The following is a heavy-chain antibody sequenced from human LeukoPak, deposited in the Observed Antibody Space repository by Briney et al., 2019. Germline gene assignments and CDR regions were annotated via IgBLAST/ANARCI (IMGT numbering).Heavy chain of an antibody. J-gene: IGHJ4*02. V-gene: IGHV3-20*04. D-gene: IGHD3-3*01. CDR2: INWNGGST. CDR1: GFTFDDYG. CDR3: ATNKNDYDLYYFDC. Sequence: GGSLRLSCAASGFTFDDYGMSWVRQAPGKGLEWVSGINWNGGSTGYADSVKGRFTISRDNSKNTLYLQMNSLRAEDTAMYYCATNKNDYDLYYFDCWGQGTLVTVSS.